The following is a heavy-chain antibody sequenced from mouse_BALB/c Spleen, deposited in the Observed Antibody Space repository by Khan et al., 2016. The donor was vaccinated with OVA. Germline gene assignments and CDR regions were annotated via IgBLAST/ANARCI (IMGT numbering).Heavy chain of an antibody. J-gene: IGHJ4*01. CDR3: ARQPYYHYNIMDY. CDR1: GFSLTNYG. V-gene: IGHV2-6-1*01. CDR2: IWNDGNT. D-gene: IGHD2-10*01. Sequence: QVQLKESGPGLVAPSQSLSITCTISGFSLTNYGVHWVRQPPGKGLEWLVVIWNDGNTAYNSALKSRLTISKDNSNSQVFLKMNSLQTDDTAMYFCARQPYYHYNIMDYWGQGTSVTVSS.